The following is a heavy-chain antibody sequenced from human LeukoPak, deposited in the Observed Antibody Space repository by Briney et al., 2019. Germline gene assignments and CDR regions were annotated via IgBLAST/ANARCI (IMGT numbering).Heavy chain of an antibody. J-gene: IGHJ6*03. CDR3: AGVNLYYNYMDV. V-gene: IGHV1-18*01. Sequence: GASVKVSCKASGYTFTRYGISWVRQAPGQGLEWMGWIRVDNGDTDNAQKFPGRVTITTDTSSTTIYMELRSLRSDDTAVYYCAGVNLYYNYMDVWGKGTTVTVSS. CDR2: IRVDNGDT. CDR1: GYTFTRYG. D-gene: IGHD1-14*01.